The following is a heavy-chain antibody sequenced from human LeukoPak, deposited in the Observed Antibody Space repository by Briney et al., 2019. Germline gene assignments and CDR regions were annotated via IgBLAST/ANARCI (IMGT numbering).Heavy chain of an antibody. CDR1: GFTFSSSA. D-gene: IGHD3-22*01. J-gene: IGHJ6*03. V-gene: IGHV3-20*04. CDR3: ARERYYDSGGYHYLDV. Sequence: PGGSLRLSCAASGFTFSSSAMNWVRQAPGKGLEWVSGINWNGDITDYADSVKGRFTISRDNAKNSLYLQMNSLRAEDTAIYYCARERYYDSGGYHYLDVWGKGTTVTVSS. CDR2: INWNGDIT.